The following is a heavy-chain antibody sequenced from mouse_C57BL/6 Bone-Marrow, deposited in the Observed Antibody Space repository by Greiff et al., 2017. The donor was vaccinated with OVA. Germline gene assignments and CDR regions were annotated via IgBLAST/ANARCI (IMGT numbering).Heavy chain of an antibody. CDR1: GFTFSSYA. J-gene: IGHJ3*01. CDR2: ISAGGSYT. CDR3: ARDYYGEAY. D-gene: IGHD2-1*01. V-gene: IGHV5-4*01. Sequence: EVKLVESGGGLVKPGGSLKLSCAASGFTFSSYAMSWVRQTPEKRLEWVATISAGGSYTYYPDNVKGRFTISRDNAKNNLYLQMSHLKSEDTAMYYCARDYYGEAYWGQGTLVTVSA.